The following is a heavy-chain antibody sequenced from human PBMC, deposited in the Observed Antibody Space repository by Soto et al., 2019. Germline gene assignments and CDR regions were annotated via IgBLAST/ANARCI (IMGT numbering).Heavy chain of an antibody. D-gene: IGHD2-15*01. CDR3: AKGSISSCYSGLDD. Sequence: PGGSPRLSCAASGFTFSSYAMHWVRQGPGKGLEYVSAISSNGGSTYYANSVKGRFTISRDNSKNTLYLQMGSLRAEDTAVYFCAKGSISSCYSGLDDWGQGTLVTVSS. V-gene: IGHV3-64*01. CDR2: ISSNGGST. CDR1: GFTFSSYA. J-gene: IGHJ4*02.